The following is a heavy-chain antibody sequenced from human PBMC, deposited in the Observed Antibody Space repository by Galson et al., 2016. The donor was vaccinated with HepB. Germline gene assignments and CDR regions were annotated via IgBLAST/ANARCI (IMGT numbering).Heavy chain of an antibody. V-gene: IGHV4-31*03. CDR1: GGSISSGGYY. J-gene: IGHJ4*02. Sequence: TLSLTCTVSGGSISSGGYYWSWIRQHPGKGLEWIGYIYYSGSTYYNPSLKSRVTISVDTSKNQLSLKLSSVTAADTAVYYCARARLDSSGYGGYYFDYWGQGTLVTVSS. CDR3: ARARLDSSGYGGYYFDY. D-gene: IGHD3-22*01. CDR2: IYYSGST.